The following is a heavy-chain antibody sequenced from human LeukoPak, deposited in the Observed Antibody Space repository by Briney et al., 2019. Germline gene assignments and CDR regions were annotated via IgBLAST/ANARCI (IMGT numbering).Heavy chain of an antibody. CDR3: AKDRPPGGSPLMDY. J-gene: IGHJ4*02. CDR1: GFTFSDYY. V-gene: IGHV3-72*01. D-gene: IGHD1-26*01. Sequence: PGGSLRLSCAGSGFTFSDYYMDWFRQAPGKGLEWVGRSRDKAHSYTTESAASVKGRFTFSRDDSETSVFLHMNSLRTEDTAVYFCAKDRPPGGSPLMDYWGQGTLVTVSS. CDR2: SRDKAHSYTT.